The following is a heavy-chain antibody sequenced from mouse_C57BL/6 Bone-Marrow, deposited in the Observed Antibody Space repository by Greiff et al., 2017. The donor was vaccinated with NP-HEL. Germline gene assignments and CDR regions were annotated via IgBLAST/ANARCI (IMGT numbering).Heavy chain of an antibody. D-gene: IGHD2-5*01. Sequence: VQLQKSGPELVKPGASVKMSCKASGYTFTDYYMHWVKQKPGKGLEWIGEIYPGSSNTYYNEKFKGKATLTADTSSSTAYMQLSSLTSEDSAVYFCAKNSNYSNYAGGYYAMDYWGQGTSVTVSS. CDR2: YPGSSNTY. CDR3: KNSNYSNYAGGYYAMDY. CDR1: YTFTDYYM. V-gene: IGHV1-83*01. J-gene: IGHJ4*01.